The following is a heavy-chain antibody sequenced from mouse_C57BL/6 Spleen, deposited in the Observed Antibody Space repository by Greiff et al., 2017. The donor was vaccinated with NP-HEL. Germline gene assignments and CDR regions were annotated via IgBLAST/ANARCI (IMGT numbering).Heavy chain of an antibody. V-gene: IGHV1-64*01. CDR3: ARYPYDRAWFAY. D-gene: IGHD2-12*01. CDR2: IHPNSGST. Sequence: QVQLQQPGAELVKPGAPVKLSCKASGYTFTSYWMHWVKQRPGQGLEWIGMIHPNSGSTNYNEKFKSKATLTVDKSSSTAYMQLSSLTSEDSAVYYCARYPYDRAWFAYWGQGTLVTVSA. CDR1: GYTFTSYW. J-gene: IGHJ3*01.